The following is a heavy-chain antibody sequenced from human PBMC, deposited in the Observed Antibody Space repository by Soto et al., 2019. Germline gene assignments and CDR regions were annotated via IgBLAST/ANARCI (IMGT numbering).Heavy chain of an antibody. V-gene: IGHV1-2*04. D-gene: IGHD3-22*01. CDR1: GYTFTGYY. CDR3: ARAALGDSSGPYLGWFDP. J-gene: IGHJ5*02. CDR2: INPNSGGT. Sequence: GASVKVSCKASGYTFTGYYMHWVRPAPGQGLEWMGWINPNSGGTNYAQKFQGWVTMTRDTSISTAYMELSRLRSDDTAVYYCARAALGDSSGPYLGWFDPWGQGTLVTVS.